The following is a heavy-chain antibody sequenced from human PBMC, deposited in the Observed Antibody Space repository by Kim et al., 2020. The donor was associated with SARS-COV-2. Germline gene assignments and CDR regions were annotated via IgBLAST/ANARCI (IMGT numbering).Heavy chain of an antibody. CDR3: ASHGSGSYPNAYYYYVMDV. V-gene: IGHV3-33*05. J-gene: IGHJ6*02. Sequence: GGSLRLSCAASGFTFSRYGMHWVRQAPGKGLEWVAVISNDGSNKYYADSVKGRFTISRDNAKNTLYLQMNSLRAEDTAVYYCASHGSGSYPNAYYYYVMDVWGQGTTVTVSS. CDR1: GFTFSRYG. CDR2: ISNDGSNK. D-gene: IGHD3-10*01.